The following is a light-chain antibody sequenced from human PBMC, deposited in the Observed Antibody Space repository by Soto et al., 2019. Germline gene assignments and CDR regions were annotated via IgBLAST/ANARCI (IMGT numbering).Light chain of an antibody. Sequence: EIVLTQSPGTLSLSPGERATLSCRASQSISSSNLVWYQQKPGQAPRLLIYGASSRATGIPDRFSGSWSGTDFTITISSLEPEYFAVYFCHHCGGSQPFGQGTKVETK. V-gene: IGKV3-20*01. CDR3: HHCGGSQP. CDR2: GAS. J-gene: IGKJ1*01. CDR1: QSISSSN.